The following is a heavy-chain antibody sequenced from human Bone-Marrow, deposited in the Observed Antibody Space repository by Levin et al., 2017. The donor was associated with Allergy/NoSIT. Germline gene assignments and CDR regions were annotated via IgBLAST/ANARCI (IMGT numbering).Heavy chain of an antibody. CDR3: SRLGIMITFGGVVAPPYDVFDI. CDR1: GFNFADYA. V-gene: IGHV3-49*03. Sequence: SGGSLRLSCSAYGFNFADYAVSWFRQAPGKGLEWVGFIRSRPYGGTTEDAASLKGRFTISRDDSNSVVYLEMNSLESEDTGVYYCSRLGIMITFGGVVAPPYDVFDIWGQGTMVTVSS. D-gene: IGHD3-16*02. CDR2: IRSRPYGGTT. J-gene: IGHJ3*02.